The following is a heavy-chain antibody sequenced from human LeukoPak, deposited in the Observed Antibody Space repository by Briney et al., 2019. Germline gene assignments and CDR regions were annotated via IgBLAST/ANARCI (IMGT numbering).Heavy chain of an antibody. CDR1: GYDFNNNW. CDR3: ARHGKYFSAPHYFDY. CDR2: IYPGDSDT. D-gene: IGHD3-10*01. Sequence: GDSLKISCEGSGYDFNNNWIGWMRQMPGKGLEWMGIIYPGDSDTRYSPSFQGQVTISADKSINTSYLQWSSLKASDTAMYYCARHGKYFSAPHYFDYWAKGTLVTVSS. J-gene: IGHJ4*02. V-gene: IGHV5-51*01.